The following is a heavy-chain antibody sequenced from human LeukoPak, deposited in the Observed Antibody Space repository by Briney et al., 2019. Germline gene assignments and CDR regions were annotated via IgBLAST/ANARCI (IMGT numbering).Heavy chain of an antibody. Sequence: GGSLRLSCAATGFTFSSEWMHWVRQAPGRGLVWISHIDGNGRTTNYGDSVRGRFTVSRDNAKNTLYLQMNSLRAEDTAVYYCARDVPRTSGPWGQGTLVTVSS. CDR2: IDGNGRTT. J-gene: IGHJ5*02. D-gene: IGHD3-10*01. V-gene: IGHV3-74*01. CDR1: GFTFSSEW. CDR3: ARDVPRTSGP.